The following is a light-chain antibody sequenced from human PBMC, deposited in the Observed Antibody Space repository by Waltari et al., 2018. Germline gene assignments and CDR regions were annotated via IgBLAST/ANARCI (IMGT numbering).Light chain of an antibody. J-gene: IGKJ4*01. CDR1: QSVLYSSNNKNY. V-gene: IGKV4-1*01. CDR2: WAS. CDR3: QQYYSTPLT. Sequence: DIVRTQPPDSLAVSLAERATINCKSSQSVLYSSNNKNYLAWYQQKPGQPPKLLIYWASTRESGVPDRFSGSGSGTDFTLTISSLQAEDVAVYYCQQYYSTPLTFGGGTKVEIK.